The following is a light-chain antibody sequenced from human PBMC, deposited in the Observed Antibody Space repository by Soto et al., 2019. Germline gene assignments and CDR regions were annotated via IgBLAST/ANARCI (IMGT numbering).Light chain of an antibody. CDR3: QSYDSSLSVVV. V-gene: IGLV1-40*01. CDR1: SSNIGAGYD. CDR2: GNS. Sequence: VLTQPPSVSGAPGQRVTISCTGSSSNIGAGYDVHWYQQLPGTAPKLLIYGNSNRPSGVPDRFSGSKSGTSASLAITGLQAEDEADYYCQSYDSSLSVVVFGGGTQLTVL. J-gene: IGLJ2*01.